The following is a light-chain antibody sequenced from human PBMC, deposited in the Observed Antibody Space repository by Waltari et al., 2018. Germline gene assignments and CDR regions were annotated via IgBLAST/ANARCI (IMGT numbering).Light chain of an antibody. V-gene: IGLV1-44*01. Sequence: QSVLTQPPSASGTPGQTVTMSCSGGSSNIGSNHVTWYQQLPGTAPKLPIYSDNQRPSGVPDRFSGSKSGTSASLAISGLQSEDEADYHCAAWEDSLNGPVFGGGTKLTVL. CDR3: AAWEDSLNGPV. J-gene: IGLJ2*01. CDR2: SDN. CDR1: SSNIGSNH.